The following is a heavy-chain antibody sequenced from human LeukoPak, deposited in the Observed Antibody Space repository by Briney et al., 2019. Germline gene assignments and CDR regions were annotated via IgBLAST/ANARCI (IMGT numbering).Heavy chain of an antibody. Sequence: GGSLRLSCAAPRFTVSSNFMNWVRQAPGKGLEWVSLISGSGGGTYYANSVKGRFTISGDSSKNTLFLQMSSLRAEDTAVYYCARALNYAFDIWGQGTVVTVSS. CDR2: ISGSGGGT. CDR1: RFTVSSNF. J-gene: IGHJ3*02. CDR3: ARALNYAFDI. V-gene: IGHV3-23*01.